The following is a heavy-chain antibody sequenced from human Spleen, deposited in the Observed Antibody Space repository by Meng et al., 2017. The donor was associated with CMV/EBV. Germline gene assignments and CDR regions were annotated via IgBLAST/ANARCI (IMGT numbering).Heavy chain of an antibody. Sequence: SGGSVNNYATNWVRQAPGHGLEWMGGIIPMFGTANYAQKYRGRVTLTTDESTSTAYMELKSLRPDDTAVYYCARDRQWLAREGPFDFWGQGTLVTVSS. CDR2: IIPMFGTA. D-gene: IGHD6-19*01. CDR1: GGSVNNYA. J-gene: IGHJ4*02. CDR3: ARDRQWLAREGPFDF. V-gene: IGHV1-69*05.